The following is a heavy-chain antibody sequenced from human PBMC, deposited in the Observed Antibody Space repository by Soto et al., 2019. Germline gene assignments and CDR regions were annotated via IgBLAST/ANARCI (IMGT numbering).Heavy chain of an antibody. V-gene: IGHV3-7*01. J-gene: IGHJ6*02. CDR1: GFTFSSYW. Sequence: PGGSLRLSCAASGFTFSSYWMSWVRQAPGKGLEWVANIKQDGSEKYYVDSVKGRFTISRDNAKNSLYLQMNSLRAEDTAVYYCARGSFRGDFWSGYDYYYYGMDVWGQGTTVTVSS. CDR2: IKQDGSEK. CDR3: ARGSFRGDFWSGYDYYYYGMDV. D-gene: IGHD3-3*01.